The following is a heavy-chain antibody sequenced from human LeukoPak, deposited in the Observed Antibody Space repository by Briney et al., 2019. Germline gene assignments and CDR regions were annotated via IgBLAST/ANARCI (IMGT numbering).Heavy chain of an antibody. V-gene: IGHV3-23*01. CDR1: GFRFNSYA. J-gene: IGHJ4*02. D-gene: IGHD5-12*01. CDR2: ISGSSAKT. CDR3: AKVPGVATIRYFDY. Sequence: PGGSLRLSCAASGFRFNSYAMNWVRQAPGKGLEWVSGISGSSAKTYYADSVKGRFTISRDNSKNTLYLQMNSLRAEDTAVYYCAKVPGVATIRYFDYWGQGTLVTVSS.